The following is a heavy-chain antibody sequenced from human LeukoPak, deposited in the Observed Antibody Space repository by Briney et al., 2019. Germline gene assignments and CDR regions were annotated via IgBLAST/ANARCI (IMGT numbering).Heavy chain of an antibody. J-gene: IGHJ4*02. CDR1: GFTFSSYA. CDR3: ARGVSGSYFILDY. Sequence: GGSLRLSCAASGFTFSSYAMSWVRQAPGKGLEWVSSISSSSSYIYYADSVKGRFTISRDNAKNSLYLQMNSLRAEDTAVYYCARGVSGSYFILDYWGQGTLVTVSS. CDR2: ISSSSSYI. V-gene: IGHV3-21*01. D-gene: IGHD1-26*01.